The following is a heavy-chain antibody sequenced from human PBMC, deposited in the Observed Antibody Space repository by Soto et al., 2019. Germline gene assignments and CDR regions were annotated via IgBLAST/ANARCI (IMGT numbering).Heavy chain of an antibody. D-gene: IGHD3-10*01. Sequence: SETLSLTCAVSGGSISSGGYSWSWIRQPPGKGLEWIGYIYHSGSIYYNPSLKSRVAISVDRSKNQFSLKLSSVTAADTAVYYCARAELGDWFDPWGQGTLVTVS. CDR3: ARAELGDWFDP. CDR1: GGSISSGGYS. J-gene: IGHJ5*02. CDR2: IYHSGSI. V-gene: IGHV4-30-2*01.